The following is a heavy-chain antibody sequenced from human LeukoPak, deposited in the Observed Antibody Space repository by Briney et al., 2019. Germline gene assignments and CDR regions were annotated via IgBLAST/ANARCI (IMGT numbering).Heavy chain of an antibody. CDR2: ISGSGGST. Sequence: GGSLRLSSAASGFTFSSYAMSWVRQAPGKGLEWVSAISGSGGSTYYADSVKGRFTISRDNSKNTLYLQMNSLRAEDTAVYYCAKGRSSSWSLDAFDIWGQGTMVTVSS. CDR3: AKGRSSSWSLDAFDI. CDR1: GFTFSSYA. V-gene: IGHV3-23*01. J-gene: IGHJ3*02. D-gene: IGHD6-13*01.